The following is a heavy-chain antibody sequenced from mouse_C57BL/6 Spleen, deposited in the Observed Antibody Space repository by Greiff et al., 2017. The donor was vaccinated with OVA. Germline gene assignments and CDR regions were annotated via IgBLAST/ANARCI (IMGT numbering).Heavy chain of an antibody. CDR2: ISSGGDYI. Sequence: EVMLVESGEGLVKPGASLKLSCAASGFTFSSYAMSWVRQTPEKRLEWVAYISSGGDYIYYADTVKGRFTISRDNARNTLYLQMSSLKSEDTAMYYCTREKEEYYFDYWGQGTTLTVSS. V-gene: IGHV5-9-1*02. J-gene: IGHJ2*01. CDR1: GFTFSSYA. CDR3: TREKEEYYFDY.